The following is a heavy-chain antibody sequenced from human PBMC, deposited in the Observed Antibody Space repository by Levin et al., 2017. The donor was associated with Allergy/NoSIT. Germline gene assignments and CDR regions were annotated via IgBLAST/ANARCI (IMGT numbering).Heavy chain of an antibody. D-gene: IGHD2-2*01. J-gene: IGHJ6*02. CDR1: GFTFSSYS. CDR2: ISSSSSTI. Sequence: GGSLRLSCAASGFTFSSYSMNWVRQAPGKGLEWVSYISSSSSTIYYADSVKGRFTISRDNAKNSLYLQMNSLRAEDTAVYYCARAPIVVVPAAMDYYYYGMDVWGQGTTVTVSS. V-gene: IGHV3-48*01. CDR3: ARAPIVVVPAAMDYYYYGMDV.